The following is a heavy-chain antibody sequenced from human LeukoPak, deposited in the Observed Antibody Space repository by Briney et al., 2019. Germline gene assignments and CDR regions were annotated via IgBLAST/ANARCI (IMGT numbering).Heavy chain of an antibody. CDR1: GFSFSSYG. CDR2: IWYDGSNK. V-gene: IGHV3-33*01. CDR3: ASMGYCSGGSCYSGRDWYFDL. J-gene: IGHJ2*01. Sequence: GRSLRLSCAASGFSFSSYGMLWVRQAPGKGLEWVAVIWYDGSNKYYADSVKGRFTISRDNSKNTLYLQMNSLRAEDTAVYYCASMGYCSGGSCYSGRDWYFDLWGRGTLVTVSS. D-gene: IGHD2-15*01.